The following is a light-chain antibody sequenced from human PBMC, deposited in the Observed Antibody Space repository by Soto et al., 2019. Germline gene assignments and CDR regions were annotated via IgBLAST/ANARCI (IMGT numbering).Light chain of an antibody. CDR1: QSLLDTSNNKNS. CDR3: HQYFSALYT. Sequence: IVMTQSPESLAVSLGERATINCMSSQSLLDTSNNKNSVAWYQQKPGQPPKLLIYWASTRQSGIPDRFSVSGCGTDFILTISNLQAEDVAVYYCHQYFSALYTFGQGTKLEI. J-gene: IGKJ2*01. CDR2: WAS. V-gene: IGKV4-1*01.